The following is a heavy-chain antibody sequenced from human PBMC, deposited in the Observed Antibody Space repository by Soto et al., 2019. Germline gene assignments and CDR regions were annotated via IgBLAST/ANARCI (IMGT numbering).Heavy chain of an antibody. Sequence: SLAYPTSGFRCGGYASHSVRQAPGKGPEWVAVVSFDGSSKYYTESVKGRFTISRDNSWPTLHLQMNSLRPEDTAVYYCARDAFPSTSLDVSGPSVMDVWGQGTPVTVSS. CDR1: GFRCGGYA. D-gene: IGHD6-19*01. CDR3: ARDAFPSTSLDVSGPSVMDV. J-gene: IGHJ6*02. CDR2: VSFDGSSK. V-gene: IGHV3-30-3*01.